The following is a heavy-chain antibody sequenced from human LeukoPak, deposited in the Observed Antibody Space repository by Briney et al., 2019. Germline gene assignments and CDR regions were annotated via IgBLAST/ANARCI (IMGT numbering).Heavy chain of an antibody. Sequence: PSETLSLTCTVSGGSISSYYWSWIRQPAGRGLEWIGRIYTSGSTNYNPSLKSRATMSVDTSKNQFSLKLSSVTAADTAVYYCARGYYDSSGFFDYWGQGTLVTVSS. J-gene: IGHJ4*02. D-gene: IGHD3-22*01. CDR3: ARGYYDSSGFFDY. CDR2: IYTSGST. V-gene: IGHV4-4*07. CDR1: GGSISSYY.